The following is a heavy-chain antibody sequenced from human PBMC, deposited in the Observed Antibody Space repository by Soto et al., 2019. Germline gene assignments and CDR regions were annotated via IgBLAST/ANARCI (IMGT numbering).Heavy chain of an antibody. D-gene: IGHD2-2*01. CDR1: GYTFTSYY. J-gene: IGHJ5*02. Sequence: ASVKVSCKASGYTFTSYYMHWVRQAPGQGLEWMGIINPSGGSTSYAQKFQGRVTMTRDTSTSTVYMELSSLRSEDTAVYYCARNARRVPAAQPFDPWGQGTLVTVSS. CDR2: INPSGGST. CDR3: ARNARRVPAAQPFDP. V-gene: IGHV1-46*01.